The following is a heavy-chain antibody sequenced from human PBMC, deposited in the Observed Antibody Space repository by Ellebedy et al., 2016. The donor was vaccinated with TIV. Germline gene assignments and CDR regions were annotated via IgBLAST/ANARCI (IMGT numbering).Heavy chain of an antibody. CDR3: ARGTSSPSVDFDY. V-gene: IGHV1-8*01. CDR2: MNPNSANT. Sequence: ASVKVSXXASGYTFTSYDINWVRQATGQGLEWMGWMNPNSANTGYAQKFHGRVTMTRNTSINTAYMELSSLRSEDTAVYYCARGTSSPSVDFDYWGQGTLVTVSS. CDR1: GYTFTSYD. J-gene: IGHJ4*02.